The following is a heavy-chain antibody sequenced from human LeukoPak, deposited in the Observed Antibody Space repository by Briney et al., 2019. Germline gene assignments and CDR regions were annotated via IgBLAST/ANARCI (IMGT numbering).Heavy chain of an antibody. Sequence: SETLSLTCTVSGGSVSSGSYYWSWIRQPPGKGLEWIGYIYYSGSTNYNPSLKSRVTISVDTSKNQFSLKLSSVTAADTAVYYCARGYYYDSSGYYSWFDPWGQGTLVTVSS. V-gene: IGHV4-61*01. D-gene: IGHD3-22*01. CDR1: GGSVSSGSYY. CDR3: ARGYYYDSSGYYSWFDP. J-gene: IGHJ5*02. CDR2: IYYSGST.